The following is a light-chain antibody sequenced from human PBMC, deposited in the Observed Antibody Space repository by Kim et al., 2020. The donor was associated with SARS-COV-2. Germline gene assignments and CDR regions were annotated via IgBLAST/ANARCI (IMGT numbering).Light chain of an antibody. CDR3: QVWDTDTDDYV. Sequence: SYELTQPPSVSVVPGQTARITCGGNNIGGHSVHWYQQKPGQAPVLVIYYDSDRPSGIPERFSGSKAATTATLTISRVEAGDEADYYCQVWDTDTDDYVFGTGTKVTVL. V-gene: IGLV3-21*01. CDR2: YDS. CDR1: NIGGHS. J-gene: IGLJ1*01.